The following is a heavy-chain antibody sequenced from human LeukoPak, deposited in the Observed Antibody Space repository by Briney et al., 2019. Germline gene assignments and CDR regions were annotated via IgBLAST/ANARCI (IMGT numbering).Heavy chain of an antibody. Sequence: PGGSLRLSCAASGFTFSSYGMHWVRQAPGKGLEWVAVIWYDGSNKYYADSVKGRFTISRDNSKNTLYLQMTSLRTEDSAVYYCAKDSEDGHNWAPFDYWGRGTLVTVSS. V-gene: IGHV3-30*02. D-gene: IGHD5-24*01. CDR1: GFTFSSYG. CDR3: AKDSEDGHNWAPFDY. J-gene: IGHJ4*02. CDR2: IWYDGSNK.